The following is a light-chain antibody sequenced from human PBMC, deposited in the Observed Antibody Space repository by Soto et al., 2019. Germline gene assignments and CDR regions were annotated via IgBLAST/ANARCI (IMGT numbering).Light chain of an antibody. J-gene: IGKJ4*01. Sequence: IQMSKSASTLSASVGDRVTITCRASQSISSWLACYQQKPGKAPKLLIYDASSLESGVPSRFSGSGSGTDFTFTISSLQPEDFATHYCQHSNTFFPLTFGGGTKVDIK. CDR2: DAS. V-gene: IGKV1-5*01. CDR1: QSISSW. CDR3: QHSNTFFPLT.